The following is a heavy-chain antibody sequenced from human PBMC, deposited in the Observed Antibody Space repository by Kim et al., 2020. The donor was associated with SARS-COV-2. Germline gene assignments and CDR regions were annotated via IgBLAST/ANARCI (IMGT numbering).Heavy chain of an antibody. CDR2: INLSGST. Sequence: SETLSLTCAVYGGSFSGYYWSWIRQPPGKGLEWIGEINLSGSTNYNPSLKSRVTISVDTSKNQFSLKLSSVTAADTAVYYCATPYCSSTSCRYYYGMDVWGQGTTVTVSS. CDR3: ATPYCSSTSCRYYYGMDV. V-gene: IGHV4-34*01. J-gene: IGHJ6*02. CDR1: GGSFSGYY. D-gene: IGHD2-2*01.